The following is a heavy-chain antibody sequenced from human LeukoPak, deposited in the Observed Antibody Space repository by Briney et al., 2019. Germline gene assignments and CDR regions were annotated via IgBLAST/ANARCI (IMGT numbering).Heavy chain of an antibody. J-gene: IGHJ6*03. CDR1: GGSISSGSYY. V-gene: IGHV4-61*02. Sequence: SETLSLTCTVSGGSISSGSYYWSWIRQPAGKGLEWIGRIYTSGSTNYNPSLKSRVTISVDTSKNQFSLKLSSVTAADTAVYYCARVTDPDYYYYMDVWGKGTTVTISS. CDR3: ARVTDPDYYYYMDV. CDR2: IYTSGST.